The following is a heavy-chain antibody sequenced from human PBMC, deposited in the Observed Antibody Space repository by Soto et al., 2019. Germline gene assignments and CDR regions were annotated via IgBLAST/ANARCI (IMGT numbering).Heavy chain of an antibody. J-gene: IGHJ4*02. CDR2: ISYTGGT. V-gene: IGHV4-59*01. Sequence: SETLSLTCTVSGASISTYYWSWIRQSPGKGLEWIGYISYTGGTNYNPSLRGRVAISLDTSKNQLSLKLSSLTAEDTAVYYCARGERLGLDYWGQGTLVTVS. CDR3: ARGERLGLDY. D-gene: IGHD6-19*01. CDR1: GASISTYY.